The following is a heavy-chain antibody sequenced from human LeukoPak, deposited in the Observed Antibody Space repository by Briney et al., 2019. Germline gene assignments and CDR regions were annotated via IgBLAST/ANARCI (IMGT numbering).Heavy chain of an antibody. CDR3: ARAEPYSGSLPDAFDI. V-gene: IGHV4-39*07. Sequence: PLETLSLTCTVSGGSISSSSYYWGWIRQPPGKGLEWIGSIYYSGSTYYNPSLKSRVTISVDTSKNQFSLKLSSVTAADTAVYYCARAEPYSGSLPDAFDIWGQGTMVTVSS. J-gene: IGHJ3*02. D-gene: IGHD1-26*01. CDR1: GGSISSSSYY. CDR2: IYYSGST.